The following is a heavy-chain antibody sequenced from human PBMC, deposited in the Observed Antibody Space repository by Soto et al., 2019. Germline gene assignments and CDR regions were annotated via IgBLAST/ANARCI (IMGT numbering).Heavy chain of an antibody. J-gene: IGHJ4*02. CDR3: ARASVVITTVGY. CDR1: GGSISSGGYY. V-gene: IGHV4-30-4*01. D-gene: IGHD3-22*01. Sequence: SETLSLTCAVAGGSISSGGYYWSWIRQPPGKGLEWIGYIYYSGSTYYNPSLRSRVTISVDTSKNQFSLKLSSVTAADTAVYYCARASVVITTVGYWGQGTLVTVSS. CDR2: IYYSGST.